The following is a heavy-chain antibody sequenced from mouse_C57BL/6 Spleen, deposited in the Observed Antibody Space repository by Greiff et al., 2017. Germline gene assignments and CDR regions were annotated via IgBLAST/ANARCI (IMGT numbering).Heavy chain of an antibody. CDR1: GYTFTSYW. CDR2: IDPNSGGT. CDR3: ARSGTLVGARGYFDS. Sequence: VQLQQSGAELVKPGASVKLSCKASGYTFTSYWMHWVKQRPGRGLEWIGRIDPNSGGTKYNEKFKSKATLTVDKPSSTAYMQLSSLTSEDSAGYYCARSGTLVGARGYFDSWGQGTTLTVSS. J-gene: IGHJ2*01. V-gene: IGHV1-72*01. D-gene: IGHD1-1*01.